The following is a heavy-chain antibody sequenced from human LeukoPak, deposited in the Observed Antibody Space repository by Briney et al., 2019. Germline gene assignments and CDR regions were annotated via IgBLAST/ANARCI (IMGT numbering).Heavy chain of an antibody. Sequence: GGSLRLSCAVSGFTVNSYWMHWVRQGPGRGLVWVSHINSDGSTTGYADSVKGRFTISRDSAKNTLYLEMNNLRADDTAVYYCARGYNYKFEYWGQGTLVIVSS. CDR2: INSDGSTT. D-gene: IGHD5-24*01. V-gene: IGHV3-74*01. CDR1: GFTVNSYW. CDR3: ARGYNYKFEY. J-gene: IGHJ4*02.